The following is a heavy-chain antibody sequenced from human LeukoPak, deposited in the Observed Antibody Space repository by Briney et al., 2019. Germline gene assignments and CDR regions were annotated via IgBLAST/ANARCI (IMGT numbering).Heavy chain of an antibody. V-gene: IGHV3-30*03. CDR1: GFTFSSYG. CDR3: TRDRAGTQSWVEFDL. D-gene: IGHD3-10*01. CDR2: ISYDGSNK. J-gene: IGHJ5*02. Sequence: GGSLRLSCAASGFTFSSYGMHWVRQAPGKGLEWVAVISYDGSNKYYADSVKGRFTISRDNSKNTLFLQMNSLRAEDSAVYYCTRDRAGTQSWVEFDLWGQGTLVTVSS.